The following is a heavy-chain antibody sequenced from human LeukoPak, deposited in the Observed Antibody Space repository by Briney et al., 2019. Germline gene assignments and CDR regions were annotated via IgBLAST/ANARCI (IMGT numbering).Heavy chain of an antibody. J-gene: IGHJ4*02. D-gene: IGHD3-10*01. CDR2: IKSKTDGETT. CDR1: GFTFTNAW. Sequence: GGSLRLSCVDSGFTFTNAWMSWVRQAPGKGLEWIGRIKSKTDGETTNYAEPVRARFTISRDDSKSLVYLQMNSLKIEDTAVYYCTTDLGTYYHGSQRLIPIDYWGQGTLVTVSS. CDR3: TTDLGTYYHGSQRLIPIDY. V-gene: IGHV3-15*01.